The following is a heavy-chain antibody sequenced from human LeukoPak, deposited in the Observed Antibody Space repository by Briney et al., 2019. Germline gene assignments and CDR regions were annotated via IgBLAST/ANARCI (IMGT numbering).Heavy chain of an antibody. CDR2: IIPIFGTA. CDR1: GGTFSSYA. Sequence: SVTVSCKASGGTFSSYAISWVRQAPGQGLEWMGGIIPIFGTASYAQKFQGRVTITADESTSTAYMELSSLRSEDTAVYYCARKAGTRRGSAFDIWGQGTMVTVSS. D-gene: IGHD3-10*01. J-gene: IGHJ3*02. CDR3: ARKAGTRRGSAFDI. V-gene: IGHV1-69*13.